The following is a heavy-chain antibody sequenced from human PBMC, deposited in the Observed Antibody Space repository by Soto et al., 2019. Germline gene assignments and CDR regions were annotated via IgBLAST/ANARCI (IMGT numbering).Heavy chain of an antibody. J-gene: IGHJ3*02. V-gene: IGHV4-30-2*01. Sequence: QPQLQESGSGLVKPSQTLSLTCAVSGGSISSGGYSWSWIRQPPGKGLEWIGYIYHSGSTYYNPSLKSRVTISVDRSKNQFSLKLSSVTAADTAVYYCARIRRGAFDIWGQGTMVTVSS. CDR3: ARIRRGAFDI. CDR1: GGSISSGGYS. D-gene: IGHD3-3*01. CDR2: IYHSGST.